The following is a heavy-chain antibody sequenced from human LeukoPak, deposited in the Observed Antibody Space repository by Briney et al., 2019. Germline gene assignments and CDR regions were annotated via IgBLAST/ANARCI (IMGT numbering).Heavy chain of an antibody. CDR1: GFTFSRYR. V-gene: IGHV3-74*01. D-gene: IGHD6-13*01. CDR3: ARGSSWSLDY. CDR2: IKTDGSTT. J-gene: IGHJ4*02. Sequence: QSGGSLRLSCAGSGFTFSRYRMHWARQAPGKGLVWVSHIKTDGSTTSYADSVKGRFTVSRDNAKNTLYLQMNGLRVEDTAVYYCARGSSWSLDYWGQGTLVTVAS.